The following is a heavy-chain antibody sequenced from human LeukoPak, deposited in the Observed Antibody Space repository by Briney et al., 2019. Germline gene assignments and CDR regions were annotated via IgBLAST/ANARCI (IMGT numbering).Heavy chain of an antibody. CDR1: GGSFSGYY. J-gene: IGHJ5*02. V-gene: IGHV4-34*01. CDR3: ARATYYYGSGSYYGNWFDP. Sequence: SETLSLTCAVYGGSFSGYYWSWIRQPPGKGLEWIGEINHSGSTNYNPSLKSRVTISVDTSKNQFSLKLSSVTAADTAVYYCARATYYYGSGSYYGNWFDPWGQGTLVTVSS. CDR2: INHSGST. D-gene: IGHD3-10*01.